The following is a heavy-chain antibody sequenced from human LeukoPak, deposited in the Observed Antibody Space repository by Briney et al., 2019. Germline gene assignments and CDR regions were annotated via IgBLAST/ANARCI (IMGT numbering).Heavy chain of an antibody. D-gene: IGHD5-18*01. V-gene: IGHV3-49*04. J-gene: IGHJ4*02. Sequence: GGSLRLSCTASGFTFGDHALNWVRQAPGKGLEWVGFIRSKAYGGTKEYATSGKGSFTLSRDDFKSTAYLHMISLTNEDTAVYYCTRDPVGGYSYGRDYWGQGTLVTVSS. CDR2: IRSKAYGGTK. CDR3: TRDPVGGYSYGRDY. CDR1: GFTFGDHA.